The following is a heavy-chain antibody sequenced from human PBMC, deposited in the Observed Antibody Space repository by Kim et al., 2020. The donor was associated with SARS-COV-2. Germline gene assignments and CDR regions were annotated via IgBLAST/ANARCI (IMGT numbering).Heavy chain of an antibody. V-gene: IGHV1-2*02. CDR3: AKELFGKIVGGTNSWFDP. CDR2: INPNSGGT. D-gene: IGHD3-10*02. J-gene: IGHJ5*02. CDR1: GYTFSDYY. Sequence: ASVKVSCKASGYTFSDYYIHWVRQAPGQGLEWMGLINPNSGGTNYAQKFQGRVTMTRDTSISTAYMELSRLTSDDTAVYYCAKELFGKIVGGTNSWFDPWGQGTLVTVSS.